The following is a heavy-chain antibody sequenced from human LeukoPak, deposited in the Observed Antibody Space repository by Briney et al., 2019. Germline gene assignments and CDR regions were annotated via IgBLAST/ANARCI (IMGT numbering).Heavy chain of an antibody. Sequence: PGGSLRLSCAASGFTFSNAWMSWVRQAPGKGLEWVGRIKSKTDGGTTDYAAPVKGRFTISRDDSKNTLYLQMNSLKTEDTAVYYCTTAGSNSEVEVFDYWGQGTLVTVSS. J-gene: IGHJ4*02. CDR2: IKSKTDGGTT. V-gene: IGHV3-15*01. CDR1: GFTFSNAW. D-gene: IGHD3-10*01. CDR3: TTAGSNSEVEVFDY.